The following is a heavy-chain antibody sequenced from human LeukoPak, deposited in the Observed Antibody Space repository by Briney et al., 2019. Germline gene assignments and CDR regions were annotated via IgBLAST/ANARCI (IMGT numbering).Heavy chain of an antibody. V-gene: IGHV3-30*02. CDR1: GFTFSTYG. D-gene: IGHD6-19*01. CDR3: ARILSSAWGELGY. Sequence: GGSLRLSCAAYGFTFSTYGMHWVRQAPGKGLEWVAFIRSDGSNTYYADSVKGRFTISRDNSKNTLYMQMNSLRVEDTAVYYCARILSSAWGELGYWGQGTLVTVSS. J-gene: IGHJ4*02. CDR2: IRSDGSNT.